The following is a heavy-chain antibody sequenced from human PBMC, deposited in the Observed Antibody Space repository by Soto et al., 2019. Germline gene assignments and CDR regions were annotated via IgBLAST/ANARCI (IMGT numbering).Heavy chain of an antibody. D-gene: IGHD3-10*01. Sequence: ASVKVSCKASGYTFTSYAMHWVRQAPGQRLEWMGWINAGNGNTKYSQKFQGRVTITRDTSASTAYMELSSLRSEDTAVYYCIVLLWFGELLGAPVNWGQGTLATVSS. V-gene: IGHV1-3*01. J-gene: IGHJ4*02. CDR3: IVLLWFGELLGAPVN. CDR1: GYTFTSYA. CDR2: INAGNGNT.